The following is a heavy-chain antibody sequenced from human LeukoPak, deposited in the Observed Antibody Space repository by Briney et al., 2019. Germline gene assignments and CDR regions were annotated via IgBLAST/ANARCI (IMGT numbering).Heavy chain of an antibody. J-gene: IGHJ4*02. CDR1: GGSISSSDSY. Sequence: SETLSLTCTVSGGSISSSDSYWAWVRQPPGKGLEWIGSICFSRTTYYNTSLKSRVTMSIDTSKNHFSLKVASVTAADTAVYYCGRHFPETGRDEQPLEYWGQGSLFTVSS. V-gene: IGHV4-39*01. CDR2: ICFSRTT. CDR3: GRHFPETGRDEQPLEY. D-gene: IGHD3-10*01.